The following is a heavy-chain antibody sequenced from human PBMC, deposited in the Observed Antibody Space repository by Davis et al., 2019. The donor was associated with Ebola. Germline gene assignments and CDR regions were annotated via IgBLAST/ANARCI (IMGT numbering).Heavy chain of an antibody. CDR2: ISGSGGST. CDR3: AKGNTVVTPCWFDP. CDR1: GFTFSNYA. V-gene: IGHV3-23*01. D-gene: IGHD4-23*01. Sequence: GESLKISCVASGFTFSNYAMSWVRQTPGKGLEWVSTISGSGGSTYYADSVKGRFTISRDNSKNTLYLQMNSLRAEDTAVYYCAKGNTVVTPCWFDPWGQGTLVTVSS. J-gene: IGHJ5*02.